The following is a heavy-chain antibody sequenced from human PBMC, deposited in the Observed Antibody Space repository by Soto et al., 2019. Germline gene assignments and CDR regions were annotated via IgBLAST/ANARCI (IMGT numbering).Heavy chain of an antibody. V-gene: IGHV3-48*03. D-gene: IGHD3-22*01. J-gene: IGHJ4*02. CDR3: ARDRRITMIVVYFDY. Sequence: GGSLRLSCAASGFTFSSYEMNWVRQAPGKGLEWVSYISSSGSTIYYADSVKGRFTISRDNAKNSLYLQMNSLRAEETAVYYCARDRRITMIVVYFDYWGQGTLVTVSS. CDR2: ISSSGSTI. CDR1: GFTFSSYE.